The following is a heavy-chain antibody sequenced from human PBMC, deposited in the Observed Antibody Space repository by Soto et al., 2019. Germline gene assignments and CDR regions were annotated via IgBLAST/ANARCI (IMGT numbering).Heavy chain of an antibody. CDR1: GFTLSNYA. Sequence: GGSLRLSCAASGFTLSNYAMSWVRQAPGKGLEWVSTFSGTGGYTYYTDSVKGRFTISRDESKNTLFLHMNSLRAADTAVYYYDSSPYTFENWFDPWGQGTLVTVSS. CDR2: FSGTGGYT. J-gene: IGHJ5*02. V-gene: IGHV3-23*01. D-gene: IGHD3-16*01. CDR3: DSSPYTFENWFDP.